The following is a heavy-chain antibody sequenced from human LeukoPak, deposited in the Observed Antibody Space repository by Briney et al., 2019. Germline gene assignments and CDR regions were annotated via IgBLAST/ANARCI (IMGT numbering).Heavy chain of an antibody. D-gene: IGHD6-13*01. J-gene: IGHJ4*02. CDR2: IASNGGSE. Sequence: PGGSLRLSCAASGFTFNNYGRHWLRQAPGKGLEWVAAIASNGGSEYYADSVKGRFTISRDNSKNTLFMQMNSLRPDDTAVYYCAKRGHYSINWYHYFDYWGQGTLVTVSS. V-gene: IGHV3-30*18. CDR3: AKRGHYSINWYHYFDY. CDR1: GFTFNNYG.